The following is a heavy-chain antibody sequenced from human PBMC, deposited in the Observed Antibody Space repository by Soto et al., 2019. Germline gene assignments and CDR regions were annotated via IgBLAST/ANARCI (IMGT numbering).Heavy chain of an antibody. D-gene: IGHD5-12*01. CDR3: VRGWCGYGGHDLWDYFDY. CDR2: IYTNMNT. Sequence: QLQESGPGLVKPSETLSLTCTVSGASISSYYWSWIRQPAGKGLEWIGRIYTNMNTNYNPSLKSRVTMSGDTSKNQFSLRLSSVTAADTAVYYCVRGWCGYGGHDLWDYFDYWGQGILVTVSS. J-gene: IGHJ4*02. CDR1: GASISSYY. V-gene: IGHV4-4*07.